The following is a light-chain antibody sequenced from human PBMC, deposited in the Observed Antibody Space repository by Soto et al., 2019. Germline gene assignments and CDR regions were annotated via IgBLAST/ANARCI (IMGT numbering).Light chain of an antibody. CDR1: QRISSY. CDR3: QQSYSAPRT. CDR2: AVS. Sequence: DIQMTQSPSSLSASVGDRVTITWRASQRISSYLNWYQQKPGKAPKILIYAVSNLQSGVPSRFSGSGSGTDFTLTISSLLPEDFATYYCQQSYSAPRTFGQGTKVEIK. J-gene: IGKJ1*01. V-gene: IGKV1-39*01.